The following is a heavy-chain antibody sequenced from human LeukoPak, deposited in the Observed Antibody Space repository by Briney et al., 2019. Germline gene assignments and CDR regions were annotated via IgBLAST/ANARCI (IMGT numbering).Heavy chain of an antibody. J-gene: IGHJ4*02. Sequence: GGSLRLSCAASGFTFSSFGIHWVRQAPGRGLEWVAIIWYDGSAKYFADSVKGRFTVSRDNSKNTLYLQMNRLRAEDTAVYYCARGWGGLGWFFDYWGQGTLVTVSS. V-gene: IGHV3-33*01. CDR3: ARGWGGLGWFFDY. D-gene: IGHD4-23*01. CDR1: GFTFSSFG. CDR2: IWYDGSAK.